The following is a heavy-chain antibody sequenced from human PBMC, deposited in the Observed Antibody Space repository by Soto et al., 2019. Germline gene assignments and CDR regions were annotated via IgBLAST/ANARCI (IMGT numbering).Heavy chain of an antibody. D-gene: IGHD3-9*01. J-gene: IGHJ4*02. CDR1: GFILSNYA. CDR3: AKDPSTGSADY. V-gene: IGHV3-23*01. Sequence: GGSLRLSCTASGFILSNYAMNWFRQAPGKGLEWVSTLSKDGANEHYADSVKGRFTISRDGSKNTLYLQMNSLRAEDTAMYYCAKDPSTGSADYWGQGTQVTVSS. CDR2: LSKDGANE.